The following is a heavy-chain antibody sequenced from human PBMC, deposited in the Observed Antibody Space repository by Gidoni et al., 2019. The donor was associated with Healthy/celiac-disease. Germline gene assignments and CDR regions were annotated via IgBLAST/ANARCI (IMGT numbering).Heavy chain of an antibody. Sequence: EVQLVESGGGLVQPGGSLRLSCVASGFSFSSYWMSWVRQAPGKGLEWVASIKQDGSEKYYVDSVKGRFTISRDNAKNSLYLQMNSLRAEDTALYYCARVVGATNYWGQGTLVTVSS. CDR2: IKQDGSEK. CDR3: ARVVGATNY. J-gene: IGHJ4*02. CDR1: GFSFSSYW. D-gene: IGHD1-26*01. V-gene: IGHV3-7*01.